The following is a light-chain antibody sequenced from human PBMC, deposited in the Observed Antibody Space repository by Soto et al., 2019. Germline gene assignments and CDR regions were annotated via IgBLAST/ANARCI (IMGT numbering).Light chain of an antibody. J-gene: IGLJ2*01. V-gene: IGLV2-14*01. CDR2: DVS. CDR3: TSYTSSSTLL. Sequence: QSVLTQPASVSGSPGQSITFSCTGTSNDIGGYNYVSWYQQHPGKAPKLMIFDVSNRPSGVSYRFSGSKSGNTASLTISGLQAHDEADYYCTSYTSSSTLLFGGGTQLTVL. CDR1: SNDIGGYNY.